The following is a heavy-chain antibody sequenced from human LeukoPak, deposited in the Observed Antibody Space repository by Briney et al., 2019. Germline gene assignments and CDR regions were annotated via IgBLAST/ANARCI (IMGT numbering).Heavy chain of an antibody. J-gene: IGHJ4*02. CDR3: ARDGYYYGSETDSDY. D-gene: IGHD3-10*01. V-gene: IGHV4-4*02. CDR1: GVSISSSNW. Sequence: SGTLSLTCAVSGVSISSSNWWSGVRQPPGQGLGWIGEMYHSGSTNYNPSLKSRVTISVDKSKNQFSLKLSSVTAADTAVYYCARDGYYYGSETDSDYWGQGTLVTVSS. CDR2: MYHSGST.